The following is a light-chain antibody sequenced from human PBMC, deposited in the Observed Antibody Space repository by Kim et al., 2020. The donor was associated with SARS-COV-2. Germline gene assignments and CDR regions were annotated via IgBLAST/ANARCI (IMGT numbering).Light chain of an antibody. CDR1: ESVYSNY. V-gene: IGKV3-20*01. J-gene: IGKJ1*01. CDR3: QQYGSSPGT. CDR2: GAS. Sequence: EIVLTQSPGTLSLSPGERATLSCRASESVYSNYLGWYQQKPGQAPRLLMYGASTRATGIPDRFSGSGSGTDFTLMINRLEPEDFAVYYCQQYGSSPGTFGQGTKLEI.